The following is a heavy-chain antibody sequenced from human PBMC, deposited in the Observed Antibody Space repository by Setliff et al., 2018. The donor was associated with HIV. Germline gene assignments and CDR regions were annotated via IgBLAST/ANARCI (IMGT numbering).Heavy chain of an antibody. J-gene: IGHJ3*02. Sequence: SETLSLICTVSGGSISSGSYYWTWIRQPAGKGLEWIGHIYTGGTTNYNPSLKSRVSISADMSKNHFSLNLSSVTAADTAVYYCCRSMTTVLEDAFDIWGQGAMVTVSS. CDR3: CRSMTTVLEDAFDI. D-gene: IGHD4-17*01. V-gene: IGHV4-61*09. CDR1: GGSISSGSYY. CDR2: IYTGGTT.